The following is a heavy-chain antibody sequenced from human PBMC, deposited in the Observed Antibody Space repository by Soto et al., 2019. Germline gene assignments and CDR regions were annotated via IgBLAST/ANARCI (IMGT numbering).Heavy chain of an antibody. D-gene: IGHD2-15*01. J-gene: IGHJ4*02. CDR1: GFTFNDFE. CDR2: IDGSGTTK. CDR3: ARIFARFNY. V-gene: IGHV3-48*03. Sequence: EVQLLESGGGLVQPGGSLRLSCGVSGFTFNDFEMNWVRQAPGKGLEWLAYIDGSGTTKKYADSVRGALTISRDNPNNSLFLQMSSLRAADTAIYYCARIFARFNYWGQGTLVSVSS.